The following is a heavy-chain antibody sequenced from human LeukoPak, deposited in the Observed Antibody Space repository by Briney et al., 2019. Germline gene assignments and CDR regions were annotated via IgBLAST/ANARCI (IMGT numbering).Heavy chain of an antibody. J-gene: IGHJ5*02. CDR3: ARVYCSSTSCYTDPNWFDP. V-gene: IGHV1-8*03. CDR1: GYTFTSYD. D-gene: IGHD2-2*02. Sequence: ASVKVSCKASGYTFTSYDINWVRQATGQGIEWVGWMIPNSGNTGYAQKFQGRVTITRNTSISTAYMELSSLRSEDTAVYYCARVYCSSTSCYTDPNWFDPWGQGTLVTVSS. CDR2: MIPNSGNT.